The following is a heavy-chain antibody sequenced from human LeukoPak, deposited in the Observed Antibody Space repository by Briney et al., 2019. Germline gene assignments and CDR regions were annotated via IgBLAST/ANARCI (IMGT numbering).Heavy chain of an antibody. Sequence: GESLQISCQASGYSFTTYWIGWVRQVPGKGLEWVGIIYPADSTAKYSPSFQGQVTISVDKSISTAYLQWSRLEASDTAMYYCARGGDYEGVVAFDIWGQGTMVTVSS. J-gene: IGHJ3*02. CDR3: ARGGDYEGVVAFDI. CDR2: IYPADSTA. CDR1: GYSFTTYW. D-gene: IGHD4-17*01. V-gene: IGHV5-51*01.